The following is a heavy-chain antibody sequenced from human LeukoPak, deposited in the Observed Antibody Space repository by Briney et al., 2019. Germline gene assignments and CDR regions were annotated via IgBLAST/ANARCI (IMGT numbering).Heavy chain of an antibody. CDR2: IYYSGST. D-gene: IGHD3-9*01. V-gene: IGHV4-59*01. Sequence: SETLSLTCTVSGGSISSYYWSWIRQPPGKGLEWIGYIYYSGSTNYNPSLKSRVTISVDTSKNQFSLKLSSVTAADTAVYYCARDIRNYDILTGYSPYYMDVWGKGTTVTVSS. CDR1: GGSISSYY. CDR3: ARDIRNYDILTGYSPYYMDV. J-gene: IGHJ6*03.